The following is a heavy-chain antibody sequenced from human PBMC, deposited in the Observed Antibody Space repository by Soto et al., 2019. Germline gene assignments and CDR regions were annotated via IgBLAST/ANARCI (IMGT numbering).Heavy chain of an antibody. CDR2: INPHSGGT. D-gene: IGHD6-19*01. V-gene: IGHV1-2*02. CDR1: GYTFTAYY. CDR3: ARGDGRAGAGIPY. Sequence: QVQLVQSGAEVKKPGASVKVSCKASGYTFTAYYMHWVRQAPGQGLEWMGWINPHSGGTNYTQKLQGMLNMTRDTYISTAYRELSRLRSDDTAVYYWARGDGRAGAGIPYWGQGNLVTVSS. J-gene: IGHJ4*02.